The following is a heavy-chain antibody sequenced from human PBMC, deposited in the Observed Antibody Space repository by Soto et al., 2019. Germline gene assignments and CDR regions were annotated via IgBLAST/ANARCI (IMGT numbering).Heavy chain of an antibody. CDR3: AGSYQPHDAFDI. Sequence: PSVKVSCKASGYAFTSYGISWVRQAPGQGLEWMGWISAYNGNTNYAQKLQGRVTMTTDTSTSTAYMELRSLRSDDTAVYYCAGSYQPHDAFDIWGQGTMVTVSS. J-gene: IGHJ3*02. V-gene: IGHV1-18*01. CDR2: ISAYNGNT. CDR1: GYAFTSYG. D-gene: IGHD3-16*02.